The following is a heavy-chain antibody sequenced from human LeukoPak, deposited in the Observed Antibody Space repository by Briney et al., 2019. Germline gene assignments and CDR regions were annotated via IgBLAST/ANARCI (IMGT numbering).Heavy chain of an antibody. D-gene: IGHD5-24*01. CDR2: ISSSSSYI. CDR1: GFTFSSYS. J-gene: IGHJ4*02. V-gene: IGHV3-21*01. CDR3: AKDGEMATMNYFDY. Sequence: GGSLRLSCAASGFTFSSYSMNWVRQAPGKGLEWVSSISSSSSYIYYADSVKGRFTISRDNSKNTLYLQMNSLRAEDTAVYYCAKDGEMATMNYFDYWGQGTLVTVSS.